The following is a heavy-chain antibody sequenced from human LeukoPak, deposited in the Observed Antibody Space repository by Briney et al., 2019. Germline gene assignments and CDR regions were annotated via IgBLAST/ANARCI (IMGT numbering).Heavy chain of an antibody. CDR3: ARDFTARNYFDS. CDR2: ISRVHGVV. D-gene: IGHD2-21*02. Sequence: GGSLRLSCAASGLTFSDYSMNWVRHTPGKGLGWVSFISRVHGVVYYADSVKGRFTVSRDDAKNSLFLQMDNLTAEDTAMYYCARDFTARNYFDSWGQGTLVTVSS. V-gene: IGHV3-21*06. J-gene: IGHJ4*02. CDR1: GLTFSDYS.